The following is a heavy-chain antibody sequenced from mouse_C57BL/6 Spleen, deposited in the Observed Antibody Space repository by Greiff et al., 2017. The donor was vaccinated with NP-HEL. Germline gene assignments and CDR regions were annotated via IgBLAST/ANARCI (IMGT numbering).Heavy chain of an antibody. CDR2: ISNGGGST. CDR3: ARRITTGYFDV. J-gene: IGHJ1*03. Sequence: EVKLVESGGGLVQPGGSLKFSCAASGFTFSDYYMYWVRQTPEKRLEWVAYISNGGGSTYYPDTVKGRFTIARDNAKNTLYLQMSRLKSEDTAMYYCARRITTGYFDVWGTGTTVTVSS. V-gene: IGHV5-12*01. D-gene: IGHD1-1*01. CDR1: GFTFSDYY.